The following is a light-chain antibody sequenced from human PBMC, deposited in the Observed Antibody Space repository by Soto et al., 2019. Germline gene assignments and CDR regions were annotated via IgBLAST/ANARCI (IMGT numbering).Light chain of an antibody. Sequence: DIVMTQSPDSLAVYLGERATINCKSSQSVLYSSNNKNYLTLYQQKPGPPPKLLIYWASTRESGVPDRFSGRGSGTDFTLTISSLQAEDVAVYYCQQYYSTPCTFGQGTKLEIK. CDR3: QQYYSTPCT. V-gene: IGKV4-1*01. CDR2: WAS. CDR1: QSVLYSSNNKNY. J-gene: IGKJ2*02.